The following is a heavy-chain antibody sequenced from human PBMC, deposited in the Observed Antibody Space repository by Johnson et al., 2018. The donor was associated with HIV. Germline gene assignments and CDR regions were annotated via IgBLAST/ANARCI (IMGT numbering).Heavy chain of an antibody. D-gene: IGHD1-26*01. CDR2: ISYDGSNK. V-gene: IGHV3-30-3*01. J-gene: IGHJ3*02. CDR3: ARMLVGAYFDYHYAFDI. CDR1: GFTFSSYA. Sequence: QVQLVESGGGVVQPGRSLRLSCAASGFTFSSYAMHWVRQAPGKGLEWVGVISYDGSNKYYADSVKGRFTISRDNAKNSLYLQMNSLRAEDTAVYYCARMLVGAYFDYHYAFDIWGQGTMVTVSS.